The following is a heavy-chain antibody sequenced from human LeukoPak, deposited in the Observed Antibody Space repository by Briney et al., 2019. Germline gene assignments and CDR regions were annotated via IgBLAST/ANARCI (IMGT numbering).Heavy chain of an antibody. D-gene: IGHD3-10*01. Sequence: GASVKVSFKASEYTFTIYYMHWVRQAPGQGLEWMGLINPSGGSTSYAQKFQGRVTMTRDTSTSTVYMELSSLRPEDTAVYYCARDPSDVLWFGESYFDYWGQETLVTVSS. CDR1: EYTFTIYY. CDR3: ARDPSDVLWFGESYFDY. V-gene: IGHV1-46*01. J-gene: IGHJ4*02. CDR2: INPSGGST.